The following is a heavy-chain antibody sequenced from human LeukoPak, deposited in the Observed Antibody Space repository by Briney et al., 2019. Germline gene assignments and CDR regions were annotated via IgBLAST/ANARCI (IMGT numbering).Heavy chain of an antibody. D-gene: IGHD5-12*01. CDR1: GFTFSSYA. J-gene: IGHJ3*02. CDR2: ISYDGSNK. Sequence: GRSLRLSCAASGFTFSSYAMHWVRQAPGKGLEWVAVISYDGSNKYYADSVKGRFTISRDNSKNTLYLQMNSLRAEDTAVYYCARASRGYSGSFDAFDIWGQGTMVTVSS. V-gene: IGHV3-30*04. CDR3: ARASRGYSGSFDAFDI.